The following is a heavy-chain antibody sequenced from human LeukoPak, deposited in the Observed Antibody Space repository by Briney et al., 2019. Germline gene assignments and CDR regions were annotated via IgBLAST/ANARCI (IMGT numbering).Heavy chain of an antibody. CDR3: ARRTHRSGWYNWFDP. V-gene: IGHV4-4*02. D-gene: IGHD6-19*01. CDR2: IYHSGST. CDR1: GGSISSRNW. Sequence: SETLSLTCAVSGGSISSRNWWSWVRQPPGKGLEWIGEIYHSGSTNYNPSLQSRVSISVDTSKNQFSLKLSSVTAADTAVYYCARRTHRSGWYNWFDPWGQGTLVTVSS. J-gene: IGHJ5*02.